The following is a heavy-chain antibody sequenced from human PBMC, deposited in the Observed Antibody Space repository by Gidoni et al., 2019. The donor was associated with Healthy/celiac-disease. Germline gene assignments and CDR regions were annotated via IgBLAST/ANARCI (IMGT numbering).Heavy chain of an antibody. D-gene: IGHD4-17*01. CDR1: GGTFSSYA. CDR3: ARDWGHDYGDYEARWYFDL. J-gene: IGHJ2*01. V-gene: IGHV1-69*04. Sequence: QVQLVQSEAEVKKPGSSVKVSCKASGGTFSSYAISWVRQAPGQGLEWMGRIIPILGIANYAQKFQGRVTITADKSTSTAYMELSSLRSEDTAVYYCARDWGHDYGDYEARWYFDLWGRGTLVTVSS. CDR2: IIPILGIA.